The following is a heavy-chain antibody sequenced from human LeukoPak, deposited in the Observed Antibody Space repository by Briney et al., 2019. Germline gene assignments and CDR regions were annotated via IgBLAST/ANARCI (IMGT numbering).Heavy chain of an antibody. V-gene: IGHV4-4*07. CDR1: GGSISSYY. CDR2: IYSSGNT. D-gene: IGHD1-26*01. Sequence: SSETLSLTCTVSGGSISSYYWSWIRQPAGKGLEWIGRIYSSGNTNYNPSLKSRVTMSVDTSKNQFSLKLNSVTAADTAVYYCARMYSGSYGGIDYWGQGTLVTVSS. J-gene: IGHJ4*02. CDR3: ARMYSGSYGGIDY.